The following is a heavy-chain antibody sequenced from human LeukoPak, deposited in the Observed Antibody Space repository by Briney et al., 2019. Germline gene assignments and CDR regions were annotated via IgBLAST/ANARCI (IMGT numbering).Heavy chain of an antibody. V-gene: IGHV3-48*02. D-gene: IGHD3-16*01. CDR3: ARATGGSPDI. CDR2: ITSSRSTL. J-gene: IGHJ3*02. CDR1: GFTFSSYS. Sequence: GGSLRLSCAASGFTFSSYSMNWVRQAPGKGLEWVSYITSSRSTLYYAHSVKGRLTTSRDNAKNSSYLQMNSLRDEDTAVYYCARATGGSPDIWGQGTMVTLSS.